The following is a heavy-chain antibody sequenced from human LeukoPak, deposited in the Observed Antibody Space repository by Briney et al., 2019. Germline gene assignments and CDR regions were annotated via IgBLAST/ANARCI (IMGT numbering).Heavy chain of an antibody. D-gene: IGHD2-15*01. CDR2: IYTSGST. J-gene: IGHJ6*02. CDR1: GGSISSYY. CDR3: AREATLYSLDV. V-gene: IGHV4-4*07. Sequence: SETLSLTCTVSGGSISSYYWSWIRQPAGKGLEWIGRIYTSGSTNYNPSLKSRVTMSVDKSKNQFSLKLSSVTAADPAVYYCAREATLYSLDVWGQGTTVTVSS.